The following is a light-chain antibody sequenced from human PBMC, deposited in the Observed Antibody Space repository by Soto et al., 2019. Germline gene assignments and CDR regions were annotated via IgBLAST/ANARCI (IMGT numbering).Light chain of an antibody. CDR1: QSVGSN. V-gene: IGKV3-15*01. J-gene: IGKJ1*01. CDR2: GAS. Sequence: EIVITQSPGTLSVSLGERVTLSCRARQSVGSNLAWYQQKPGQPPRLLXYGASTRATGIPARFSGSGSETELTLTISSLQAADSAVYFCQQYNNWPTWTFGQGTKVDIK. CDR3: QQYNNWPTWT.